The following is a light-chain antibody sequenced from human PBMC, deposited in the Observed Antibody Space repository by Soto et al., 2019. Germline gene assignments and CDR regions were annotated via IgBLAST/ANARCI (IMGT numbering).Light chain of an antibody. CDR3: SSYTSSNTVV. CDR1: SSDIGGYNF. CDR2: DVS. Sequence: QSALTQPASVSGSPGQSITISCTGTSSDIGGYNFVSWYHQHPGKAPKLMIYDVSNRPAGVSNRFSGSKSGNTASLTISGLQAEDAADYYCSSYTSSNTVVFGGGTKLTVL. V-gene: IGLV2-14*01. J-gene: IGLJ3*02.